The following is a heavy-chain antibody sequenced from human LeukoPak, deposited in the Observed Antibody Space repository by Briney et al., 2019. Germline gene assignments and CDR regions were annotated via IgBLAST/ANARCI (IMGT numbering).Heavy chain of an antibody. J-gene: IGHJ5*02. CDR1: GYTFTSYY. CDR3: ARNVPAVFRSVWFDP. D-gene: IGHD2-2*01. V-gene: IGHV1-46*03. CDR2: INPSGGST. Sequence: ASVKVSCKASGYTFTSYYMHWVRQAPGQGLEWMGIINPSGGSTSYAQKFQGRVTMTRDTSTSTVYMELSSLGSEDTAVYYCARNVPAVFRSVWFDPWGQGTLVTVSS.